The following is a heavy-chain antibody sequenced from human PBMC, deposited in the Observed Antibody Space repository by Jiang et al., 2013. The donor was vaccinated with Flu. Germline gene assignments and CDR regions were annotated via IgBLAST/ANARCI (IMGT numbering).Heavy chain of an antibody. V-gene: IGHV2-70*01. CDR2: IDWDDDK. Sequence: KPTQTLTLTCTFSGFSLSTSGMCVSWIRQPPGKALEWLALIDWDDDKYYSTSLKTRLTISKDTSKNQVVLTMTNMDPVDTATYYCARTRSSWYEFGTSFDYWGQGTLVTVSS. CDR1: GFSLSTSGMC. J-gene: IGHJ4*02. CDR3: ARTRSSWYEFGTSFDY. D-gene: IGHD6-13*01.